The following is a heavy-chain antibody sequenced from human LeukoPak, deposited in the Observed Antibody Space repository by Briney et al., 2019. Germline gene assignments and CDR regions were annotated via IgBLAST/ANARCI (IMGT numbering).Heavy chain of an antibody. CDR3: ARSGCTNGVCYTHGY. Sequence: SETLSLTCAVYGGSFSGYYWSWIRRPPGKGLEWIGEINHSGSTNYNPSLKSRVTISVDTSKNQFSLKLSSVTAADTAVYYCARSGCTNGVCYTHGYWGQGTLVTVSS. CDR1: GGSFSGYY. J-gene: IGHJ4*02. V-gene: IGHV4-34*01. D-gene: IGHD2-8*01. CDR2: INHSGST.